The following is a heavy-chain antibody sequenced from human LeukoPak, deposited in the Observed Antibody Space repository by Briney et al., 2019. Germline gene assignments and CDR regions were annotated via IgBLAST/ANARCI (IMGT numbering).Heavy chain of an antibody. V-gene: IGHV4-39*01. CDR3: ARHPIATVVLKSPGAFDI. CDR2: IYYSGST. D-gene: IGHD4-23*01. J-gene: IGHJ3*02. CDR1: GVYISSSSYS. Sequence: ASETLSLTCTVSGVYISSSSYSWGWVRQPPGKGLEWIGSIYYSGSTYYNPSLKSRVSISVDTSKTQFSLKLSSVTAADTAVYYCARHPIATVVLKSPGAFDIWGQGTMVTVSS.